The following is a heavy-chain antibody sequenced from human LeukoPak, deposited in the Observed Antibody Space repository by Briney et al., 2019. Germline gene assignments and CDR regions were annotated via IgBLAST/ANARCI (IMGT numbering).Heavy chain of an antibody. J-gene: IGHJ4*02. CDR2: INLNGDST. Sequence: GGSLRLSCAVSGFTFDDYGMSWVRQAPGKGLEWVSGINLNGDSTGYVDSVKGRFTISRDNAKNSLHLQMNSLRAEDTALYYCARDISSGWYFDYWGQGTLVTVSS. CDR1: GFTFDDYG. D-gene: IGHD6-19*01. CDR3: ARDISSGWYFDY. V-gene: IGHV3-20*04.